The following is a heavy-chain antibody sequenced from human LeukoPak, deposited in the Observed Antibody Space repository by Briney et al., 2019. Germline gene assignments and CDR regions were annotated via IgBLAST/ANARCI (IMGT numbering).Heavy chain of an antibody. J-gene: IGHJ6*02. CDR3: ARDQGNTIAAAGPYVYYYYGMDV. Sequence: SETLSLTCTVSGGSISSYYWSWIRQPPGKGLEWIGYIDYSGGTNYNPSLKSRVTISVDTSKNQFSPKLSSVTAADTAVYYCARDQGNTIAAAGPYVYYYYGMDVWGQGTTVTVSS. V-gene: IGHV4-59*01. CDR2: IDYSGGT. CDR1: GGSISSYY. D-gene: IGHD6-13*01.